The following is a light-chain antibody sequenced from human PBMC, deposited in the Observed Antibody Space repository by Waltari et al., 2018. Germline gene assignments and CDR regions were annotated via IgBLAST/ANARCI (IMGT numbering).Light chain of an antibody. CDR3: QQSFISPWT. CDR1: QSIATY. V-gene: IGKV1-39*01. CDR2: AAS. Sequence: DIQLTQSPSSLSASVGDRVTITCRASQSIATYLNWYQEKPVKAPKLLTFAASSLQSGVPSRFSGSGSGTDFTLSISSLQPEDFATYYCQQSFISPWTFGQGTKVEIK. J-gene: IGKJ1*01.